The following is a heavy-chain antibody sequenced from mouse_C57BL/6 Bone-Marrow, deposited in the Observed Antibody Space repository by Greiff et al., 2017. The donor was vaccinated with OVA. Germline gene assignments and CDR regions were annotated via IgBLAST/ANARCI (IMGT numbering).Heavy chain of an antibody. Sequence: VQLQQPGAELVMPGASVKLSCKASGYTFNSYWMHWVKQRPGQGLEWIGEIDPSDSYTNYNQKFKGKSTLTVDKSSSTAYMQLSSLTSVDSAVYYCARSGFPDYYGSSPFAYWGQGTLVTVSS. CDR1: GYTFNSYW. CDR3: ARSGFPDYYGSSPFAY. J-gene: IGHJ3*01. V-gene: IGHV1-69*01. D-gene: IGHD1-1*01. CDR2: IDPSDSYT.